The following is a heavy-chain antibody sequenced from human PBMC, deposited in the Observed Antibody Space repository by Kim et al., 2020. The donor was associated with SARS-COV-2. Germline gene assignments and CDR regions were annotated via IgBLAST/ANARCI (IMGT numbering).Heavy chain of an antibody. V-gene: IGHV3-7*01. J-gene: IGHJ4*02. CDR3: ARRVAANDY. D-gene: IGHD5-12*01. Sequence: EKYYVECVQGRFTISRDNAKNSLYLQINSLRAEDTAVYYCARRVAANDYWGQGTLVTVSS. CDR2: EK.